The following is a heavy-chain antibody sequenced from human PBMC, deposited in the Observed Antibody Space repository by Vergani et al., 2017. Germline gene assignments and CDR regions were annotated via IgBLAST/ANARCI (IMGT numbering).Heavy chain of an antibody. CDR2: IDHTGRP. Sequence: QVQLQQWGGGLLRPSETLSLTCVVNGGSFTSYHWTWIRQSPGEGLEWVGAIDHTGRPDYNPSLNSRLTMSVDKSRNQFSLTLNSVTATDTAIYFCARVNTETNGHLYYYNYMDVWGQGTAVTVS. J-gene: IGHJ6*03. CDR1: GGSFTSYH. D-gene: IGHD4-11*01. CDR3: ARVNTETNGHLYYYNYMDV. V-gene: IGHV4-34*01.